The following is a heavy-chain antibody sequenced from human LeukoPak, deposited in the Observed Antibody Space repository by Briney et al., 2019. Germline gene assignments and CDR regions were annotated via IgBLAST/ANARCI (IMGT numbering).Heavy chain of an antibody. Sequence: PSQTLSLTCTVSGGSISSGSYYWSWIRQPAGKGLEWIGRIYTSGSTNYNPSLKSRVTISVDTSKNQFSLKLSSVTAADTAVYYCARDGRISYGDYGYYHYYMDVWGKGTTVTISS. J-gene: IGHJ6*03. CDR2: IYTSGST. V-gene: IGHV4-61*02. CDR1: GGSISSGSYY. CDR3: ARDGRISYGDYGYYHYYMDV. D-gene: IGHD4-17*01.